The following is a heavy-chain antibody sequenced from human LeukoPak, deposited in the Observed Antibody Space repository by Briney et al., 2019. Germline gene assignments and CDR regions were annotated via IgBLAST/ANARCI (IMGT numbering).Heavy chain of an antibody. CDR3: ARGDTVTTEAHYYCGMDV. CDR1: GGTFSSYA. Sequence: ASVKVSCKASGGTFSSYAISWVRQAPGQGLEWMGRIIPILGIANYAQKFQGRVTITADKSTSTAYMELSSLRSEDTAVYYCARGDTVTTEAHYYCGMDVWGQGTTVTVSS. D-gene: IGHD4-11*01. V-gene: IGHV1-69*04. CDR2: IIPILGIA. J-gene: IGHJ6*02.